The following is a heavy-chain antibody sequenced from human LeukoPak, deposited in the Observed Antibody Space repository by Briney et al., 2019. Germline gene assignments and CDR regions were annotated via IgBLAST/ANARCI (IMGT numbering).Heavy chain of an antibody. CDR1: GGTFSSYA. CDR2: IIPILGIA. CDR3: ARDPGIAAAGTN. V-gene: IGHV1-69*04. D-gene: IGHD6-13*01. J-gene: IGHJ4*02. Sequence: SVKVSCKASGGTFSSYAISWVRQAPGQGLEWMGRIIPILGIANYAQKFQGRVTITADKSTSTAYMELSSLRSEDTAVYYCARDPGIAAAGTNWGQGTLVTVSS.